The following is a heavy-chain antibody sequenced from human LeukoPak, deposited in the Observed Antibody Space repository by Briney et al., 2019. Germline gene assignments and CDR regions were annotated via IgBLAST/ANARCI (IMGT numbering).Heavy chain of an antibody. CDR2: ISFDGSNK. V-gene: IGHV3-30-3*01. D-gene: IGHD5-12*01. J-gene: IGHJ4*02. Sequence: GGSLRLSCAASGFTFSIYAMHWVRQAPGKGLEWVAVISFDGSNKYYADSVKGRFTISRDSSKNTLYLKMNSLRPEDTAVYYCARVGYGGYGVGEFDYWGQGTLVTVSS. CDR1: GFTFSIYA. CDR3: ARVGYGGYGVGEFDY.